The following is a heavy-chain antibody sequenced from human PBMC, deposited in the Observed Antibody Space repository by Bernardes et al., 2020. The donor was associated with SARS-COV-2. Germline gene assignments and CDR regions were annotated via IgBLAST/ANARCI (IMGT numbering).Heavy chain of an antibody. CDR1: GYTFTSYG. CDR3: AREPQRMGYCSGGSCPEGSAFDI. D-gene: IGHD2-15*01. CDR2: ISACNGNT. V-gene: IGHV1-18*04. Sequence: ASVKVSCKASGYTFTSYGISWVRQAPGQGLEWMGWISACNGNTNYAQKLQGRVTMTTDTSTSTAYMELRSLRSDDTAVYYCAREPQRMGYCSGGSCPEGSAFDIWGQGTMVTVSS. J-gene: IGHJ3*02.